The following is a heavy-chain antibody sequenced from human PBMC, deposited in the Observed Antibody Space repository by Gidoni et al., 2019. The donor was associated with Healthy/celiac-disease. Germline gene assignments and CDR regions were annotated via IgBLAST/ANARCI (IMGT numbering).Heavy chain of an antibody. Sequence: QLQLPESGSGLVKPSHTLSLTCAVSGGSISSGGYSWSWIRQPPGKGLEWIGYIYHSGTTYYNPSLKSRVTISVDRSKNQFSLKLSSVTAADTAVYYCARGVDYGDYDYWGQGTLVTVS. D-gene: IGHD4-17*01. J-gene: IGHJ4*02. CDR2: IYHSGTT. CDR3: ARGVDYGDYDY. CDR1: GGSISSGGYS. V-gene: IGHV4-30-2*01.